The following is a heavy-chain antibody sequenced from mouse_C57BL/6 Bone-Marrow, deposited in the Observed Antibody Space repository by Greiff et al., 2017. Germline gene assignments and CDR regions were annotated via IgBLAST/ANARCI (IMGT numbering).Heavy chain of an antibody. D-gene: IGHD4-1*01. J-gene: IGHJ2*01. CDR1: GYTFTSYG. CDR3: ARWDWEYYFDY. CDR2: IYPRSGNT. Sequence: VHLVESGAELARPGASVKLSCKASGYTFTSYGISWVKQRTGQGLAWIGEIYPRSGNTYYNEKFKGKATLTADKSSSTASMELLSLTSEDSAVYFCARWDWEYYFDYWGQGTTLTVSS. V-gene: IGHV1-81*01.